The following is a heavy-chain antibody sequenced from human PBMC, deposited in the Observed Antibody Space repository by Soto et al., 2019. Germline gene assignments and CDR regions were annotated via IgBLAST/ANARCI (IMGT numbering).Heavy chain of an antibody. V-gene: IGHV1-69*06. CDR3: AREGRGKKAGYNGLVSLGY. J-gene: IGHJ4*02. CDR2: IIPIFNST. Sequence: QVQLVQSGAAVKTPGSSLKVSCKVSGSRFSNYVISWVRQAPGHGLEWLGRIIPIFNSTKYAQSFQGRVTKTADKSTSTSSLELSSLRYDDTAVYYCAREGRGKKAGYNGLVSLGYWGQGTLVTVSS. CDR1: GSRFSNYV. D-gene: IGHD2-2*02.